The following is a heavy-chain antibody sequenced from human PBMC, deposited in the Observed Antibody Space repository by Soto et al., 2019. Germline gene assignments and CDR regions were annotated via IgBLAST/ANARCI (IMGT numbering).Heavy chain of an antibody. J-gene: IGHJ4*02. CDR1: GYTFTSYG. V-gene: IGHV1-18*01. CDR2: INTYDGNT. Sequence: ASVKVSCKASGYTFTSYGINWVRQAPGQGLEWMGWINTYDGNTNHAQKFQGRFTISRDSTKQTLYLQMTSLRPDDTAMYYCARDGVSSTEYTWNYGTYFDYWGQGDLVTVSS. CDR3: ARDGVSSTEYTWNYGTYFDY. D-gene: IGHD1-7*01.